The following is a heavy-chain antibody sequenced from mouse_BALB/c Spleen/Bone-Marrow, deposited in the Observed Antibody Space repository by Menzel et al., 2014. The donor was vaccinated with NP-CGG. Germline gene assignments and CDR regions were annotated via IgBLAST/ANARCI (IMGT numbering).Heavy chain of an antibody. V-gene: IGHV5-17*02. J-gene: IGHJ2*01. CDR1: GFTFSSFG. Sequence: EVKLVESGGGLVQPGGSRKLSCAASGFTFSSFGMHWVRQAPEKGLEWVAYISSGSSTIYYADTVKGRFTISRDNPKNTLFLQMTSLRSEDTAMYYCARRYYGSSFSYFDHWGQGTTLTVSS. CDR3: ARRYYGSSFSYFDH. CDR2: ISSGSSTI. D-gene: IGHD1-1*01.